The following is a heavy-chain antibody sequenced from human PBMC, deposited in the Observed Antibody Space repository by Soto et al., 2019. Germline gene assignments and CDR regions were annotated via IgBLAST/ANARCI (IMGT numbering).Heavy chain of an antibody. D-gene: IGHD3-22*01. J-gene: IGHJ4*02. CDR1: GFTFSSYS. CDR2: ISSSSSYM. V-gene: IGHV3-21*01. CDR3: ARAPYYYDSRGYWAY. Sequence: GGSLRLSCAASGFTFSSYSMNWVRQAPGKGLEWVSSISSSSSYMYYADSVKGRFTISRDNAKNSLYLQMNSLRAEDTAVYYCARAPYYYDSRGYWAYWGQGTLVTVSS.